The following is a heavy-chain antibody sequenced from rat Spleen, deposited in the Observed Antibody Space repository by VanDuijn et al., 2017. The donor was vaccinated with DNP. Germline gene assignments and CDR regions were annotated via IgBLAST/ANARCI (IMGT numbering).Heavy chain of an antibody. CDR2: ISYSGSI. J-gene: IGHJ2*01. D-gene: IGHD5-1*01. CDR3: ARDGKLAN. Sequence: EVQLQESGPGLVKPSQSLSLTCSVTGYSITSNYWGWIRKFPGNKMEWMGYISYSGSIRYNPSLTSRVSITRDTSTNQFFLQLKSVTTEDTAIYYCARDGKLANWGQGVMVTVSS. V-gene: IGHV3-1*01. CDR1: GYSITSNY.